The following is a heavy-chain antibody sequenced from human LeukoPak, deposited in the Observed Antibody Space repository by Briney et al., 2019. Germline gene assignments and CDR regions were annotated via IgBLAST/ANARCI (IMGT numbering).Heavy chain of an antibody. CDR2: IYYSGST. CDR1: GGSLSSSIYY. CDR3: ARDMTAAVGHATIEY. D-gene: IGHD6-13*01. V-gene: IGHV4-39*07. J-gene: IGHJ4*02. Sequence: PSETLSLTCTVSGGSLSSSIYYWGWIRQPPGKGLEWIGSIYYSGSTYDNPSLKSRVTISVDTSKNQFSLNLSSVTAADTAVYYCARDMTAAVGHATIEYWGQGTLVTVSS.